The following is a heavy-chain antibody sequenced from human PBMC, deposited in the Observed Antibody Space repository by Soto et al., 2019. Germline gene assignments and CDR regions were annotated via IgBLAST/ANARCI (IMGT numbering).Heavy chain of an antibody. Sequence: GASVKVSCKASGYSFTGNSMHWVRQAPGQGLEWMGWINPNNGGTNYAQRFRGWVTMTRDTSVSTAYMDLNRLKSDDTAVYYCARDRLWLMSYYCCMVFWGQGTMVIVSS. D-gene: IGHD6-19*01. V-gene: IGHV1-2*04. J-gene: IGHJ6*02. CDR2: INPNNGGT. CDR1: GYSFTGNS. CDR3: ARDRLWLMSYYCCMVF.